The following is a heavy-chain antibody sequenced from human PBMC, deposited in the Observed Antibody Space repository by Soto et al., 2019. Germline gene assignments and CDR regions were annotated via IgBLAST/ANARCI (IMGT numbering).Heavy chain of an antibody. V-gene: IGHV1-3*01. CDR2: INAGNGNT. J-gene: IGHJ3*02. Sequence: VASVKVSCKASGYTFTSYAMHWVRQAPGQRLEWMGWINAGNGNTKYSQKFQGRVTITRDTSASTAYMELSSLRSEDTAVYYCAREGDSSGLDGAFDIWGQGTMVTVSS. D-gene: IGHD6-19*01. CDR1: GYTFTSYA. CDR3: AREGDSSGLDGAFDI.